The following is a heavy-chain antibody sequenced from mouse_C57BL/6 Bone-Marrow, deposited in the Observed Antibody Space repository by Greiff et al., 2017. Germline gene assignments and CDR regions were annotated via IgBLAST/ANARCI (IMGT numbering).Heavy chain of an antibody. CDR3: ARGIYGNYDAY. D-gene: IGHD2-1*01. Sequence: EVQLMESGGGLVKPGGSLTLSCAASGFTFSDYGMHWVRQAPGKGLEWVAYISSGSSTSYYADTVKGRFTISRDNAKNTLFLQMNSLRSEDTAMDYCARGIYGNYDAYWGQGTLVTVSA. J-gene: IGHJ3*01. CDR2: ISSGSSTS. CDR1: GFTFSDYG. V-gene: IGHV5-17*01.